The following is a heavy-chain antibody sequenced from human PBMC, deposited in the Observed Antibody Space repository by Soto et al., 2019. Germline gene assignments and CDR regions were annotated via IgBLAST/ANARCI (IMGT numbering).Heavy chain of an antibody. CDR3: ARDADVWGSYRPYYYYGMDV. J-gene: IGHJ6*02. V-gene: IGHV3-21*01. Sequence: EVQLVESGGGLVKPGGSLRLSCAASGFTFSSYSMNWVRQAPGKGLEWVSSISSSSSYIYYADSVKGRFTISRDNAKNALYLQMNSLRAEDTAVYYCARDADVWGSYRPYYYYGMDVWGQGTTVTVSS. CDR1: GFTFSSYS. CDR2: ISSSSSYI. D-gene: IGHD3-16*02.